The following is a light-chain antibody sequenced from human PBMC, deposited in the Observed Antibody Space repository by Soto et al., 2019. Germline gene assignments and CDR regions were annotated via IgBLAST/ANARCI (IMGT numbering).Light chain of an antibody. J-gene: IGKJ4*01. CDR3: QQSYSTPTLT. V-gene: IGKV1-39*01. CDR1: PSIRRY. Sequence: DIQMTQSPSSLYGSVGDRVTITXRASPSIRRYLNWYQQKPGXATKLXXXSEXSLQSGVPSRFSGSGSGRDFTLTISSLQPEDFATYYCQQSYSTPTLTFGGGTKVDIK. CDR2: SEX.